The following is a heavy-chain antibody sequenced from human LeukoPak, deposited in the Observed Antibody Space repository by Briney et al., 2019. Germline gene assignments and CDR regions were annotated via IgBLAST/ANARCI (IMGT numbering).Heavy chain of an antibody. V-gene: IGHV7-4-1*02. CDR3: ARESPYYYDTSDYPGKADS. Sequence: GASVKVSCKASGYTFTTYAMNWVRQAPGQGLEWMGWINTNTGNPTYAQGFTGRFVFSLDTSVSTAYLQISSLKAEDTAVYYCARESPYYYDTSDYPGKADSWGQGTLVTVSS. CDR2: INTNTGNP. D-gene: IGHD3-22*01. CDR1: GYTFTTYA. J-gene: IGHJ4*02.